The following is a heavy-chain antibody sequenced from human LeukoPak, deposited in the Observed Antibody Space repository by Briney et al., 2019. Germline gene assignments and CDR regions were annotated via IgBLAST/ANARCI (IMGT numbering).Heavy chain of an antibody. CDR2: INPNSGGT. D-gene: IGHD3-10*01. V-gene: IGHV1-2*02. J-gene: IGHJ4*02. CDR3: ARDPNYYGSGSCFDY. Sequence: ASVKLSCKAFGYTFTGYWMHWVRQAPGQGLEWMGWINPNSGGTNYAQKFQGRVTMTRDTSISTAYMELSRLRSDDTAVYYCARDPNYYGSGSCFDYWGQGTLVTVSS. CDR1: GYTFTGYW.